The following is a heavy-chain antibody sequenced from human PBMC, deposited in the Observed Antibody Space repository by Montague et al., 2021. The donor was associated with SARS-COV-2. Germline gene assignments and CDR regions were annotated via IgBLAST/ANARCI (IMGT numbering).Heavy chain of an antibody. CDR2: IYYSGST. CDR1: GGSISSSSYY. Sequence: SETLSLTCTVSGGSISSSSYYWGWIRQPPGKGLEWIRSIYYSGSTYYNPSLKSRVTISVGTSKNQFSLKLSSVTAADTAVYYCARVGRQQLVRLSGMDVWGQGTTVTVSS. CDR3: ARVGRQQLVRLSGMDV. J-gene: IGHJ6*02. D-gene: IGHD6-13*01. V-gene: IGHV4-39*07.